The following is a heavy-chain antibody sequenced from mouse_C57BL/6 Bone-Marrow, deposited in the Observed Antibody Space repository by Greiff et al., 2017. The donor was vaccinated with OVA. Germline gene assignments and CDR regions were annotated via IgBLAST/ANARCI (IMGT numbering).Heavy chain of an antibody. CDR3: ARWELGEIDY. J-gene: IGHJ2*01. V-gene: IGHV1-69*01. CDR1: GYTFTSYW. CDR2: IDPSDSYT. Sequence: VKLQQPGAELVMPGASVKLSCKASGYTFTSYWMHWVKQRPGQGLEWIGEIDPSDSYTNYNQKFKGKSTLTVDKSSSTAYMQLSSLTSEDSAVYYCARWELGEIDYWGQGTTLTVSS. D-gene: IGHD4-1*01.